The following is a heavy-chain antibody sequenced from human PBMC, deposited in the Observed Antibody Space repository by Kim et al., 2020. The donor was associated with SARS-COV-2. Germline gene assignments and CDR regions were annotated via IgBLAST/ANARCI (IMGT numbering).Heavy chain of an antibody. J-gene: IGHJ4*02. Sequence: NYNPSLKSRVTISVDTSKNQFSLKLSSVTAADTAVYYCARGGRFGDNILRWGQGTLVTVSS. D-gene: IGHD3-10*01. CDR3: ARGGRFGDNILR. V-gene: IGHV4-59*09.